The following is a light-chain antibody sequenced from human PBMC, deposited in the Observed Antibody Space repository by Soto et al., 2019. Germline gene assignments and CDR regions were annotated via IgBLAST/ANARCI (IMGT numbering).Light chain of an antibody. Sequence: DIQMTQSPSTLSASVGDRVTITCRASQSVSSWLAWYQQKPGRAPKLLIYKASSLETAVPSRFSGSGSGTEFTLTISSLQPDEFATYCCQHYTSSPWAFGQGTKVELK. J-gene: IGKJ1*01. CDR2: KAS. V-gene: IGKV1-5*03. CDR3: QHYTSSPWA. CDR1: QSVSSW.